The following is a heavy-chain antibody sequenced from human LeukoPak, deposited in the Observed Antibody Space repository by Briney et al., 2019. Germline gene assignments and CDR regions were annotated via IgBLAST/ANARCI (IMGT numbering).Heavy chain of an antibody. CDR1: GGSISSYY. Sequence: SETLSLTCTVSGGSISSYYWSWIRQPPGKGPEWIGNIYYSGSTKYNPSLKSRVTISVDTSKNQVSLILTSVTAADTAVYYCARDSTVTKAFAIWGQGTMVTVSS. J-gene: IGHJ3*02. D-gene: IGHD4-17*01. CDR2: IYYSGST. V-gene: IGHV4-59*12. CDR3: ARDSTVTKAFAI.